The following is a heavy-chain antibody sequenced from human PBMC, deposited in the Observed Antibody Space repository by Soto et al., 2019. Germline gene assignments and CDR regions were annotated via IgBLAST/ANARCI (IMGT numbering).Heavy chain of an antibody. D-gene: IGHD3-10*01. CDR1: GFTFSSFA. CDR3: TKDRETAWFPDY. V-gene: IGHV3-23*01. Sequence: EVQLLESGGGLVQPGGSLRLSCAASGFTFSSFAMSWVRQAPGKGLEWVATISGGDTYYADSMEGRFSISRDISKNTLYLQMDGLRAEDTALYYCTKDRETAWFPDYWGQGILVTVSS. CDR2: ISGGDT. J-gene: IGHJ4*02.